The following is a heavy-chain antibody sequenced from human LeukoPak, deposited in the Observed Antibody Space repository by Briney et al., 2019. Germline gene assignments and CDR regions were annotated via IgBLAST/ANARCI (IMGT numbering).Heavy chain of an antibody. CDR2: ISGSGGST. CDR1: GFTFSSYA. V-gene: IGHV3-23*01. D-gene: IGHD6-19*01. J-gene: IGHJ4*02. CDR3: AKVYGSGWYGGDY. Sequence: GGSLRLSCAASGFTFSSYAMSWVRQAPGKGLEWVSAISGSGGSTYYADCVKGRFTISRDNSKNTLYLQMNSLRAEDTAVYYCAKVYGSGWYGGDYWGQGTLVTVPS.